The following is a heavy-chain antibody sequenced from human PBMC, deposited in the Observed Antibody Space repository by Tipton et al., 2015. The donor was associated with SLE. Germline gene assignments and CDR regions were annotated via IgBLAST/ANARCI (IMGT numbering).Heavy chain of an antibody. CDR1: GFTFSSYG. V-gene: IGHV3-30*12. D-gene: IGHD3-10*01. CDR2: ISYDGSNK. Sequence: SLRLSCAASGFTFSSYGMHWVRQAPGKGLDWVAVISYDGSNKYYADSVKGRFTISRDNSKNTLYLQMNGLRAEDTAVYYCAAGLLWFGACYYWGQGALVTVSS. CDR3: AAGLLWFGACYY. J-gene: IGHJ4*02.